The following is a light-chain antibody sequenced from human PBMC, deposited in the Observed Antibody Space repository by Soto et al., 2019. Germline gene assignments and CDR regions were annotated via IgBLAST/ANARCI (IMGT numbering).Light chain of an antibody. Sequence: QSVLTQPPSASGSAGQSVTISCTGTNSDVGGYDFVSWYLQYPGEAPKLLIYNVNRRPSGVPPRFSGSKSGNTASLTVSGLQADDEADNYCSSYSDKNIYIFGTGTKLTVL. J-gene: IGLJ1*01. CDR1: NSDVGGYDF. CDR3: SSYSDKNIYI. V-gene: IGLV2-8*01. CDR2: NVN.